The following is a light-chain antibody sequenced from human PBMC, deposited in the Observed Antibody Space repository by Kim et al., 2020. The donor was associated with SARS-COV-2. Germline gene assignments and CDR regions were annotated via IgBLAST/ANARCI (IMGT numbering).Light chain of an antibody. CDR1: QSLLYSSNNKNY. Sequence: RATINCKCSQSLLYSSNNKNYLAWYQQKPGQPPKLLIYWASTRESGVPDRFSGTGSGTDFTLTISSLQAEDVAVYYCQQYYTTRTFGQGTKVDIK. CDR3: QQYYTTRT. J-gene: IGKJ1*01. CDR2: WAS. V-gene: IGKV4-1*01.